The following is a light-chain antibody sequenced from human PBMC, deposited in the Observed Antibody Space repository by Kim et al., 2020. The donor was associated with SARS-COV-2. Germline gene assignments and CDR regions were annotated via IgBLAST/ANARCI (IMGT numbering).Light chain of an antibody. CDR2: GKN. CDR1: SLRSYY. V-gene: IGLV3-19*01. CDR3: NSRDSSGNHLGV. Sequence: SSELTQDPAVSVALGQIVRITCQGDSLRSYYASWYQQKPGQAPVLVIYGKNNRPSGIPDRFSGSSSGNTASLTITGAQAEDEADYYCNSRDSSGNHLGVFGTGTKVTVL. J-gene: IGLJ1*01.